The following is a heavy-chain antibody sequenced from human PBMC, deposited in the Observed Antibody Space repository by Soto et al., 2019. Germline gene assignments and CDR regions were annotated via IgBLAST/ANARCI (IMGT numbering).Heavy chain of an antibody. J-gene: IGHJ4*02. V-gene: IGHV3-74*01. D-gene: IGHD3-22*01. CDR1: GFTFSSYW. CDR3: ARGDGDYYDGNGYLGRH. Sequence: EVQLVESGGGIVQPGGSLRLSCAASGFTFSSYWMHWVRQAPGKGLVWVSRINSDGSRTSYADSAKGRFTISRDNAKNRVYMQMNGMRAEDTAVYYCARGDGDYYDGNGYLGRHWGQGTLVAVCS. CDR2: INSDGSRT.